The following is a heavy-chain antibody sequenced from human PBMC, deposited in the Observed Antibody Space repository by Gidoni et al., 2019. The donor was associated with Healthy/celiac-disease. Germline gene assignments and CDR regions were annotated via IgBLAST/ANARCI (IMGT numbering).Heavy chain of an antibody. D-gene: IGHD5-18*01. V-gene: IGHV3-21*01. CDR3: ASGPAIQLWYDY. J-gene: IGHJ4*02. Sequence: EVQLVESGGGLVKPGGSLRLSCAASGFTFSSYSMNWVRQAPGKGLEWVSSISSSSSYIYYADSVKGRFTISRDNAKNSLYLQMNSLRAEDTAVYYCASGPAIQLWYDYWGQGTLVTVSS. CDR1: GFTFSSYS. CDR2: ISSSSSYI.